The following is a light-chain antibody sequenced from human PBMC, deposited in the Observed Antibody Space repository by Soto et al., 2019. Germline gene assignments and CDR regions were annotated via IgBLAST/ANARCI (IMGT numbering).Light chain of an antibody. CDR2: TAS. Sequence: DIQMTQSPSSLSASVGDRVTITCRTSQSISSYLNWYQQKPGKAPKLLIYTASNLQSVVPSRFSGSGSGTDFTLTISSLQPEDFATYYCQQTYSTPLTFGGGTKVEIK. V-gene: IGKV1-39*01. J-gene: IGKJ4*01. CDR3: QQTYSTPLT. CDR1: QSISSY.